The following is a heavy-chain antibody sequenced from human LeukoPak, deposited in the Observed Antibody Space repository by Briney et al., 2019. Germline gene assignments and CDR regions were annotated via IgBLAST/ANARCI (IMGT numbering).Heavy chain of an antibody. CDR1: GLTLSGYW. CDR3: STVEHF. V-gene: IGHV3-74*01. J-gene: IGHJ4*02. CDR2: IDSDGSGT. Sequence: HTGGSLRLSCSASGLTLSGYWMHWVRQIPGKGLVWVSRIDSDGSGTSYADSVKGRFTIPRDDVKNMLYLQMNSLRVEDTGLYYCSTVEHFWGQGTLVTVSS. D-gene: IGHD1/OR15-1a*01.